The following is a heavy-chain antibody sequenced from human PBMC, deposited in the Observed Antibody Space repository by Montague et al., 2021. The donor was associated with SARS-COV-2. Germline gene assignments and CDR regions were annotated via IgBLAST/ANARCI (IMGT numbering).Heavy chain of an antibody. D-gene: IGHD5-18*01. J-gene: IGHJ5*02. CDR3: VSASDTASLSNWFDL. CDR2: ISTSSSTI. V-gene: IGHV3-48*03. CDR1: GFTFSYYE. Sequence: SLRLSCAASGFTFSYYEMNWVRQAPGKGLEWVSYISTSSSTIYYADSVKGRLTISRDNSKNPLYLQMNSLRAEDTALYYCVSASDTASLSNWFDLWGQGTMVTVSS.